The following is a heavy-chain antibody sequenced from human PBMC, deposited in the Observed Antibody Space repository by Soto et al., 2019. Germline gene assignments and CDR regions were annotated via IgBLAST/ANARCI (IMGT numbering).Heavy chain of an antibody. D-gene: IGHD2-15*01. V-gene: IGHV3-23*01. CDR2: ISGSGGST. J-gene: IGHJ4*02. CDR3: AKAPIVLVVAADYFDY. CDR1: GFTFSSYA. Sequence: EVQLLESGGGLVQPGGSLRLSCAASGFTFSSYAMSWVRQAPGKGLECVSAISGSGGSTYYADSVKGRFTISRDNSKNTLYLQMNSLKAEDTAVYYCAKAPIVLVVAADYFDYWGQGTLVTVSS.